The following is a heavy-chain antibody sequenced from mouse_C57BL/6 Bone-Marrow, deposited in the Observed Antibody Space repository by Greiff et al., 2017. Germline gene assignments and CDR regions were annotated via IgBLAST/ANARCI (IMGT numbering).Heavy chain of an antibody. D-gene: IGHD1-1*01. CDR2: IYPRDGST. J-gene: IGHJ1*03. CDR1: GYTFTSYD. V-gene: IGHV1-85*01. CDR3: ARVGFDGSSVVWYFDV. Sequence: VQLQQSGPELVKPGASVKLSCKASGYTFTSYDLNWVKQRPGQGLEWIGWIYPRDGSTKYNEKFKGKATLTVDPSSRTAYMELHCLTSEGSAVYCGARVGFDGSSVVWYFDVWGTGTTVTDSA.